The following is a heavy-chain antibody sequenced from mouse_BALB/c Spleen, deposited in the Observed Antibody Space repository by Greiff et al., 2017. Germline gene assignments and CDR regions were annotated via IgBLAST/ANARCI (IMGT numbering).Heavy chain of an antibody. D-gene: IGHD2-4*01. CDR1: GFNIKDTY. CDR2: IDPANGNT. J-gene: IGHJ4*01. Sequence: DVQLQESGAELVKPGASVKLSCTASGFNIKDTYMHWVKQRPEQGLEWIGRIDPANGNTKYDPKFQGKATITADTSSNTAYLQLSSLTSEDTAVYYCARSDYGPHYYAMDYWGQGTSVTVSS. CDR3: ARSDYGPHYYAMDY. V-gene: IGHV14-3*02.